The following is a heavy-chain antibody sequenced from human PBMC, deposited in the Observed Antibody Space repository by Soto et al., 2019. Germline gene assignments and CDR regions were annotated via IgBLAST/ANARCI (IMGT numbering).Heavy chain of an antibody. D-gene: IGHD2-15*01. J-gene: IGHJ4*02. CDR3: ARESRSGSFDY. V-gene: IGHV4-30-2*01. CDR1: GGSISSGGYS. CDR2: IYHSGST. Sequence: QLQLQESGSGLVKPSQNLSLTCAVSGGSISSGGYSWSWIRQPPGKGLEWIGYIYHSGSTYYNPSRKSTVTRSVDRSTNQFSLKISSVTAPDTSVYYCARESRSGSFDYWGQGTLVTVSS.